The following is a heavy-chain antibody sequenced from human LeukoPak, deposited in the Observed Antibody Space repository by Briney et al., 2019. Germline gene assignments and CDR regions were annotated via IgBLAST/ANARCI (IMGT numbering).Heavy chain of an antibody. CDR1: GGSISSYY. J-gene: IGHJ4*02. CDR2: IYYSGST. CDR3: ARAPEYSSGWYDY. V-gene: IGHV4-59*01. Sequence: PSETLSLTCTVSGGSISSYYWSWIRQPPGKGLEWIGYIYYSGSTNYNPSLKSRVTISVDTPKNQFSLKLSSVTAADTAVYYCARAPEYSSGWYDYWGQGTLVTASS. D-gene: IGHD6-19*01.